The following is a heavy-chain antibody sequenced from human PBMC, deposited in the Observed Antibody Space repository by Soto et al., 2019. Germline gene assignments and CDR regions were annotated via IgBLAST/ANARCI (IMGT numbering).Heavy chain of an antibody. CDR3: ASGGWLSSWFPP. CDR1: GGSISSYY. V-gene: IGHV4-59*08. J-gene: IGHJ5*02. CDR2: IYYSGST. D-gene: IGHD6-19*01. Sequence: QVQLQESGPGLVKPSETLSLTCTVSGGSISSYYWSWIRQPPGKGLEWIGYIYYSGSTNYNPSLKMRIPLSVDSSKNQFSLKLSSVTAADTAVYFCASGGWLSSWFPPWGKGTLVAVSS.